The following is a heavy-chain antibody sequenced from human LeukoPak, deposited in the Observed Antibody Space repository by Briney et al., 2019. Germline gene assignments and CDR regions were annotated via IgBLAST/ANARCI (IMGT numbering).Heavy chain of an antibody. D-gene: IGHD3-10*01. CDR1: GGTFSSYA. CDR2: IIPIFGTA. V-gene: IGHV1-69*13. Sequence: ASVKVSCKASGGTFSSYAISWVRQAPGQGLEWMGGIIPIFGTANYAQKFQGRVTITADESTSTAYMELSSLRSEDTAVYYCARDSSRGGNLDYWGQGTLVTVSS. CDR3: ARDSSRGGNLDY. J-gene: IGHJ4*02.